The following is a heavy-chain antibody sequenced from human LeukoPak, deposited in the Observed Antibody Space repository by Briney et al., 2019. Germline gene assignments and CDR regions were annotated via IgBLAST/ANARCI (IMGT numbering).Heavy chain of an antibody. D-gene: IGHD2-2*01. J-gene: IGHJ3*02. CDR3: TRDGGVVVPTAPAVFDI. CDR2: IYYGGST. Sequence: SETLSLTCTVSGGSISSSSYYWGWVRQPPGKGLEWIGSIYYGGSTQYNPSLKSRVTISLDTSKNQFSLKLSSVTAADTAVYYCTRDGGVVVPTAPAVFDIWGQGTMVTVSS. V-gene: IGHV4-39*07. CDR1: GGSISSSSYY.